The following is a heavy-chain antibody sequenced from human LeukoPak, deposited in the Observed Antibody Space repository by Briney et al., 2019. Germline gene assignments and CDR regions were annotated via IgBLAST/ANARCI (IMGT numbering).Heavy chain of an antibody. J-gene: IGHJ6*03. D-gene: IGHD3-9*01. CDR3: AIASIRVEGPYYYYYYYMDV. V-gene: IGHV4-59*12. Sequence: PSETLSLTCTVSGGSISSYYWSWIRQPPGKGLEWIGYIYYSGSTNYNPSLKSRVTISVDTSKNQFSLKLSSVTAADTAVYYCAIASIRVEGPYYYYYYYMDVWGKGTTVTVSS. CDR1: GGSISSYY. CDR2: IYYSGST.